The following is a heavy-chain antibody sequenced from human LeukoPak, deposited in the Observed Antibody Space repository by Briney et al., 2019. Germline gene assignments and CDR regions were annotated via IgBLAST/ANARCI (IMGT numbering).Heavy chain of an antibody. V-gene: IGHV1-2*02. CDR1: GYIFTEYY. CDR2: INSNSCGT. J-gene: IGHJ4*02. Sequence: SVKVSCMASGYIFTEYYMHWVRQPPGQGLEWMGWINSNSCGTHYAQKFRGRVTMTRDTSISTAYMELSRLRSDDTAVYYCASWVNEGATDHWGQGTLVTVSS. CDR3: ASWVNEGATDH. D-gene: IGHD1-26*01.